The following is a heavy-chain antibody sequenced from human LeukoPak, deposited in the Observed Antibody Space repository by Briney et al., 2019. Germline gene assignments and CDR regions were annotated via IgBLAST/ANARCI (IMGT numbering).Heavy chain of an antibody. CDR2: INHSGST. Sequence: PSETLSLTCAVYGGSFSGYYWSWIRQPPGKGLEWIGEINHSGSTNYNPSLKSRVTISVDTSKNQFSLKLSSVTAADTAVYYCARARYRIDASDIWGQGTMVTVSS. CDR1: GGSFSGYY. V-gene: IGHV4-34*01. CDR3: ARARYRIDASDI. J-gene: IGHJ3*02. D-gene: IGHD3-16*02.